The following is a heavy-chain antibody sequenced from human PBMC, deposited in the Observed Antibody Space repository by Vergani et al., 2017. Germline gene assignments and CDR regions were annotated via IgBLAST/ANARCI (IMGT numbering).Heavy chain of an antibody. D-gene: IGHD2-2*01. J-gene: IGHJ6*02. Sequence: QVQLVESGGGLVKPGGSLRLSCAASGFTFSDYYMSWIRQAPGKGLEWVSYISSSSSYTNYADSVKGRFTISRYNAKNSLYLQMNSLRAEDTAVYYCARHLYCSSTSCYNQNKWYYYYYGMDVWGQGTTVTVSS. CDR2: ISSSSSYT. CDR3: ARHLYCSSTSCYNQNKWYYYYYGMDV. V-gene: IGHV3-11*05. CDR1: GFTFSDYY.